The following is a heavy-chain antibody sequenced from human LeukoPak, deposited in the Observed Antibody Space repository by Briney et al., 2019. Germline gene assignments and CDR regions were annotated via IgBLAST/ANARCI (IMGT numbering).Heavy chain of an antibody. CDR2: IKSKTDGGTT. V-gene: IGHV3-15*01. CDR3: TTDYYCSSTSCYYYFDY. D-gene: IGHD2-2*01. Sequence: GGSLRLSCAASGFTFSNAWMSWVRQAPGKGLEWVGRIKSKTDGGTTDYAAPVKGRFTISRDDSKNTLYLQMNSLKTEDTAVYYCTTDYYCSSTSCYYYFDYWGQGTLVTVSS. J-gene: IGHJ4*02. CDR1: GFTFSNAW.